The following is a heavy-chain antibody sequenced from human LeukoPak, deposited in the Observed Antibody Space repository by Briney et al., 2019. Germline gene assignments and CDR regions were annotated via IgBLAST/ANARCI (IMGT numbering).Heavy chain of an antibody. CDR3: ATSSSGRGY. Sequence: GGSLRLSCAASGFTFGSYSMNWVRQAPGKGLEWVSSIGSSSTYIYYADSVKGRFTISRDNAKNSLYLQMNSLRAEDTAVYYCATSSSGRGYWGQGTLVTVSS. J-gene: IGHJ4*02. V-gene: IGHV3-21*01. D-gene: IGHD3-22*01. CDR2: IGSSSTYI. CDR1: GFTFGSYS.